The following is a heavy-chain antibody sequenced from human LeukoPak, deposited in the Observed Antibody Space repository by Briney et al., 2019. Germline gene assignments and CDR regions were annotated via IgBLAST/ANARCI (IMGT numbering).Heavy chain of an antibody. CDR3: AKALTGTKAFDI. Sequence: GGSLRLSCAASGFTVITNDMTWVRQAPGKGLEWVSHISSSGGSTYYAGSVKGRFTISRDNSKNTLYLQMNSLRAEDTAVYYCAKALTGTKAFDIWGQGTMVTVSS. V-gene: IGHV3-23*01. CDR1: GFTVITND. D-gene: IGHD1-20*01. J-gene: IGHJ3*02. CDR2: ISSSGGST.